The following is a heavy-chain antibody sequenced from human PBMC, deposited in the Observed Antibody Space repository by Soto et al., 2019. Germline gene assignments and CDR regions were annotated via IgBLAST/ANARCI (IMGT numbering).Heavy chain of an antibody. Sequence: QVQLVQSGAEVKKPGASVKVSCKASGYTFTSYDINWVRQATGQGLEWMGWMNPNSGNTGYAQKFHGRVTMPRNTSISTAYMELSSLGSEDTAVYYCARESGIAAAGTGNWFDPWGQGTLVTVSS. CDR1: GYTFTSYD. V-gene: IGHV1-8*01. CDR3: ARESGIAAAGTGNWFDP. J-gene: IGHJ5*02. D-gene: IGHD6-13*01. CDR2: MNPNSGNT.